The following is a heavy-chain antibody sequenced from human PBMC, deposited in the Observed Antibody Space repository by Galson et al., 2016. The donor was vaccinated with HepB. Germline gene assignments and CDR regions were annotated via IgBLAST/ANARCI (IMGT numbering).Heavy chain of an antibody. V-gene: IGHV1-46*01. Sequence: GQGLEWMGIINPSSSRTDYVQKFQGRVTMTRDTSTSTVYMDLSSLRSEDTAVYYCAREKKVVYSSSWYYYYGMDVWGQGTTVTVSS. D-gene: IGHD6-13*01. J-gene: IGHJ6*02. CDR3: AREKKVVYSSSWYYYYGMDV. CDR2: INPSSSRT.